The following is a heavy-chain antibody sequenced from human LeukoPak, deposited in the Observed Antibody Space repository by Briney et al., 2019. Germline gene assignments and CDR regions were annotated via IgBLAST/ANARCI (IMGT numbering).Heavy chain of an antibody. Sequence: GGSLRLSCAASGFTVSSNYMSWVRQAPGKGLEWVSVIYSGGSTYYADSVKGRFTISRDNSKNTLYLQMNSLRAEDTAVYYCAKAERSQQLVFVDYWGQGTLVTVSS. V-gene: IGHV3-53*01. CDR3: AKAERSQQLVFVDY. J-gene: IGHJ4*02. CDR2: IYSGGST. D-gene: IGHD6-13*01. CDR1: GFTVSSNY.